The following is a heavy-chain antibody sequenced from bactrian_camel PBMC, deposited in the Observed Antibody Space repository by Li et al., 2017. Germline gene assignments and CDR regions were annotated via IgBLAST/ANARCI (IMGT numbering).Heavy chain of an antibody. V-gene: IGHV3S9*01. CDR3: AVAPGRACYDGDRSYFGH. Sequence: HVQLVESGGGSAQTGGSLRLSCVASALTYKSDCMGWFRQAPGKGREGVAAFRRDGSAVYLDSVKGRFTISRDNAGKQVYLQMDSLKPEDSGMYCCAVAPGRACYDGDRSYFGHRGQGTQVTVS. CDR2: FRRDGSA. D-gene: IGHD4*01. J-gene: IGHJ4*01. CDR1: ALTYKSDC.